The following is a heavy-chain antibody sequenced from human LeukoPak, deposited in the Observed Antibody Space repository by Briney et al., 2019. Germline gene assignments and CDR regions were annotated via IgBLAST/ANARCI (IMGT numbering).Heavy chain of an antibody. CDR1: GGTFSSYA. CDR2: INPIFGTA. CDR3: ARGGGRLLYFDWFQGEGSYYYYYMDV. D-gene: IGHD3-9*01. V-gene: IGHV1-69*05. J-gene: IGHJ6*03. Sequence: SVKVSCKASGGTFSSYAISWVRQAPGQGLEWMGRINPIFGTANYAQKFQGRVTITTDESTSTAYMELSSLRSEDTAVYYCARGGGRLLYFDWFQGEGSYYYYYMDVWGKGTTVTVSS.